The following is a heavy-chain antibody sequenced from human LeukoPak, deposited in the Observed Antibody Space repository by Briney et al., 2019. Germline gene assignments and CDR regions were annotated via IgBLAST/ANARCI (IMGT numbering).Heavy chain of an antibody. V-gene: IGHV3-23*01. Sequence: GGSLRLSCAASGFSFSTYAMSWVRQAPGKGLEWVSGVNGNGGSTSYADSVKGRFTISRDNSKNTLYLQMNSLRAEDTAVYFCARGIHGAQPGFDIRGQGTMVTVSS. CDR2: VNGNGGST. D-gene: IGHD4-17*01. J-gene: IGHJ3*02. CDR1: GFSFSTYA. CDR3: ARGIHGAQPGFDI.